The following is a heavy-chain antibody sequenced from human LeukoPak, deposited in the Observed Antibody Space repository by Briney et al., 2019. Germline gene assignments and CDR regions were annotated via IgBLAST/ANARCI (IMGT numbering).Heavy chain of an antibody. CDR2: IHPGDSDT. Sequence: GESLKISCKGSGYSFTTYWIAWVRQMPGKGLEWMGIIHPGDSDTRYSPSFQGQVTISADKSINTAYLQWSSLKASDTAIYYCARLGAGYGSGSYFDYWGQGTLVTVSS. V-gene: IGHV5-51*01. CDR3: ARLGAGYGSGSYFDY. CDR1: GYSFTTYW. J-gene: IGHJ4*02. D-gene: IGHD3-10*01.